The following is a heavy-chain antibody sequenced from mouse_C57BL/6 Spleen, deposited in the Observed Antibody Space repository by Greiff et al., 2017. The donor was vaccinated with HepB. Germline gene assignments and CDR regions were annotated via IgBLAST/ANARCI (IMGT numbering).Heavy chain of an antibody. J-gene: IGHJ1*03. CDR1: GYTFTSYW. D-gene: IGHD1-1*01. V-gene: IGHV1-52*01. CDR3: ASPITTDWYFDV. CDR2: IDPSDSET. Sequence: QVQLQQSGAELVRPGSSVKLSCKASGYTFTSYWMHWVKQRPIQGLEWIGNIDPSDSETHYNQKFKDKATLTVDKSSSTAYMQLSSLTSEDSAVYYCASPITTDWYFDVWGTGTTVTVSS.